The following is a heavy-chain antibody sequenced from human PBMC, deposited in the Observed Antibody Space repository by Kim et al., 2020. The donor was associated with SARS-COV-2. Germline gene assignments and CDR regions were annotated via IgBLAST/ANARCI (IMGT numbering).Heavy chain of an antibody. D-gene: IGHD2-21*02. J-gene: IGHJ4*02. Sequence: SGPTLVNPTETLTLTCTFSGFSLSTYGVGVGWLRQPPGKALEWLALIYWDDEERYSPSLKSRVTIAKDTPKNQVILTMTNMDPMDTATYYCAHKVVETGISAFDSWGQGTRVTVSP. CDR3: AHKVVETGISAFDS. CDR2: IYWDDEE. CDR1: GFSLSTYGVG. V-gene: IGHV2-5*02.